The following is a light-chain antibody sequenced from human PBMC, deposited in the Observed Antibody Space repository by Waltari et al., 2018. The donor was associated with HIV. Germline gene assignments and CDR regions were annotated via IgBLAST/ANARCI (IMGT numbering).Light chain of an antibody. CDR3: QQYYDYPRT. CDR2: TAS. Sequence: AIRMTQSPSSFSASTGDKVTITCRASQDVSTYLAWYQQKPRKAPKLLIYTASTLQSGVPSRFSGSGSGTDFTLTINCLQREDFATYYCQQYYDYPRTFGQGTKVEIK. V-gene: IGKV1-8*01. CDR1: QDVSTY. J-gene: IGKJ1*01.